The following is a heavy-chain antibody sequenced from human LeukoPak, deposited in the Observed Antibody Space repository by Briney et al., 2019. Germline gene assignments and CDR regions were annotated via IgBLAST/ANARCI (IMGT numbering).Heavy chain of an antibody. CDR1: GYTLTELS. J-gene: IGHJ1*01. Sequence: ASVRVSCKVPGYTLTELSMHWVRQAPGKGLEWMGGFDPEDGETIYAQKFQGRVTMTEDTSTDTAYMELSSLRSEDTAVYYCAIDIYSGSPGSRQHWGQGTLVTVSS. D-gene: IGHD1-26*01. CDR3: AIDIYSGSPGSRQH. V-gene: IGHV1-24*01. CDR2: FDPEDGET.